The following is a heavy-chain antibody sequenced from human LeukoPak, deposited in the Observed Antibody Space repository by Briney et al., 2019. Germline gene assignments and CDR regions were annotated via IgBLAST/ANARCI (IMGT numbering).Heavy chain of an antibody. CDR2: IYYSGST. Sequence: PSETLSLTCTVSGGSISSYYWSWIRQPPGKGLEWIGYIYYSGSTNYNPSLKSRVTISVDTSKNQFSLKLSSVTAADTAVYYCARRVVRGANWFDPWAREPWSPSPQ. J-gene: IGHJ5*02. CDR3: ARRVVRGANWFDP. CDR1: GGSISSYY. V-gene: IGHV4-59*08. D-gene: IGHD3-10*01.